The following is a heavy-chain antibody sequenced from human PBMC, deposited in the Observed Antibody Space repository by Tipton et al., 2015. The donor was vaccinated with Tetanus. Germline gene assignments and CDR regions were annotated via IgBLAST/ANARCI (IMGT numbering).Heavy chain of an antibody. CDR1: GFPFHSYH. D-gene: IGHD4-17*01. J-gene: IGHJ4*02. CDR2: IGDAKTVM. V-gene: IGHV3-48*02. CDR3: ARVIRRSMIGYGVFDS. Sequence: LSLTCATSGFPFHSYHMAWVRQAPGKGLEWISYIGDAKTVMQYADSVKGRFTVSRDNAENSLFLQMTSLRDEDTAVYFCARVIRRSMIGYGVFDSWGQGTLVAVSS.